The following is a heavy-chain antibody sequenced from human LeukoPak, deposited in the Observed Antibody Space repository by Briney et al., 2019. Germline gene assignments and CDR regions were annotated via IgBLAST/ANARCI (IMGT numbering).Heavy chain of an antibody. D-gene: IGHD6-19*01. J-gene: IGHJ4*02. CDR2: IIPLLGVR. CDR3: AIIAVGGVDPFDS. V-gene: IGHV1-69*04. CDR1: GGTFSSYA. Sequence: SVKVSCKASGGTFSSYAISWVRQAPGQGLEWMGRIIPLLGVRSYAQKFQDRVTVSADKSTSTAYMELSSLRSEDSALYYCAIIAVGGVDPFDSWGQGTLVTVSS.